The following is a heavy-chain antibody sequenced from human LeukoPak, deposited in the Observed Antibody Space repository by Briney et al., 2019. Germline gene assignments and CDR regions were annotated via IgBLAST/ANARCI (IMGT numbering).Heavy chain of an antibody. CDR3: AMGLGLDPAGWYCGMDV. D-gene: IGHD6-19*01. CDR1: GFTFSSYS. CDR2: ISSSSSYI. Sequence: GGSLRLSCAASGFTFSSYSMNWVRQAPGKGLEWVSSISSSSSYIYYADSVKGRFTISRDNAKNSLYLQMNSLRAEDTAVYYCAMGLGLDPAGWYCGMDVWGQGTTVTVSS. J-gene: IGHJ6*02. V-gene: IGHV3-21*01.